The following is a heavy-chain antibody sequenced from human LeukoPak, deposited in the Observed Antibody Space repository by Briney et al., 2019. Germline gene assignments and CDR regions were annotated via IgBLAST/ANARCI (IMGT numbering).Heavy chain of an antibody. J-gene: IGHJ4*02. D-gene: IGHD1-26*01. Sequence: SETLSLTCTVSGGSISSYYCTWIRQPAGKGLEWIGRIYPSGSTNYNPSLKSRVTMSVDTSKNQFSLKLSSVTAADTAVYYCARENSGSYREFDYWGQGTLVTVSS. V-gene: IGHV4-4*07. CDR1: GGSISSYY. CDR3: ARENSGSYREFDY. CDR2: IYPSGST.